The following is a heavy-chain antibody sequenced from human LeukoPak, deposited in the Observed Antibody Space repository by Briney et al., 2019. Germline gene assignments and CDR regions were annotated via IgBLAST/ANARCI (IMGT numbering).Heavy chain of an antibody. V-gene: IGHV3-74*01. D-gene: IGHD3-22*01. Sequence: GGCLRLSCAASGFTFSNYAMHWVRPAPGKGLVWVSRINSDGSTTTYADSVKGRFTISRDNAKNTLYLQMNSLRAEDTAVYYCARGGRDSSGYFPYWGQGTLVTVSS. J-gene: IGHJ4*02. CDR3: ARGGRDSSGYFPY. CDR1: GFTFSNYA. CDR2: INSDGSTT.